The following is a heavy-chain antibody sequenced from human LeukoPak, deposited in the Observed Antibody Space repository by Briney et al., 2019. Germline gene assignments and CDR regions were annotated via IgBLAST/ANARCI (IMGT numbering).Heavy chain of an antibody. J-gene: IGHJ4*02. CDR3: ATSFYIAAAPEIDPFDY. V-gene: IGHV1-2*02. Sequence: ASVKVSCKASGYTFTDYYLHWVRQAPGQGLEWMGWINPKSGVTDSKMKFQDRVTLTRDTSITTAYMELSSLRSEDTAVYYCATSFYIAAAPEIDPFDYWGQGTLVTVSS. CDR2: INPKSGVT. CDR1: GYTFTDYY. D-gene: IGHD6-13*01.